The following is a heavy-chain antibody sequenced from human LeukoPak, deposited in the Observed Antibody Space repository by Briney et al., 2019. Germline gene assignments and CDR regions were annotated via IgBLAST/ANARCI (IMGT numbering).Heavy chain of an antibody. J-gene: IGHJ4*02. CDR2: IKQDGSET. Sequence: GWSLRLSCPTSGFTLRNYWMSWVRQAPAKGLEWVANIKQDGSETYYVDSVKGRFTISRDNAKNSLYLQMNSLRAEDTAVYYCARDGYCSGGSCYYFDYWGQGTLVTVSS. CDR1: GFTLRNYW. V-gene: IGHV3-7*01. CDR3: ARDGYCSGGSCYYFDY. D-gene: IGHD2-15*01.